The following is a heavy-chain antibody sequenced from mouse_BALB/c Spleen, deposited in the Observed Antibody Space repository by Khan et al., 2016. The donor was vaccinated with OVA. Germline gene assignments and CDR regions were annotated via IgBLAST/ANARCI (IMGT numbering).Heavy chain of an antibody. Sequence: EVQLVETGGGLVQPKGSLKLSCAASGFTFNTYAMNWVRQAPGKGLEWVARIRSKTNNYATYYADSVKDRFTISRDDSQSMLYLQMNNLKTEDTAMYYCVRHKNYCSEDAMDYWVKEPQSPSPQ. CDR3: VRHKNYCSEDAMDY. J-gene: IGHJ4*01. CDR1: GFTFNTYA. CDR2: IRSKTNNYAT. V-gene: IGHV10-1*02. D-gene: IGHD6-1*01.